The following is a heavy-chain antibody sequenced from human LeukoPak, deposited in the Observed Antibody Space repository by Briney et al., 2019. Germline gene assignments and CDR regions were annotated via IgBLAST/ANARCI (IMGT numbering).Heavy chain of an antibody. J-gene: IGHJ3*02. CDR2: ISAYNGNT. D-gene: IGHD3-10*01. CDR1: GYTFTNFG. V-gene: IGHV1-18*01. CDR3: ARAYGSARVDI. Sequence: GASVKVSCKASGYTFTNFGISWVRQAPGQGLEWMGWISAYNGNTDYAQNLQGRVTMTTDTSTSTAYMELRSLRSDDTAVYYCARAYGSARVDIWGQGTMVTVSS.